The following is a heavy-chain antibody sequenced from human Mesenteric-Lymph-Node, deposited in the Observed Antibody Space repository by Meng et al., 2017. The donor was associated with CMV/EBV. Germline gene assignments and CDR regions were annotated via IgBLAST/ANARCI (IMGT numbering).Heavy chain of an antibody. D-gene: IGHD3-10*01. CDR1: GDSVSSNSGA. CDR2: TYYRSRWYN. V-gene: IGHV6-1*01. Sequence: SQTLSLTCAISGDSVSSNSGAWNWIRQSPSRGLEWLGRTYYRSRWYNDYAISVKSRITIKSDTSKNQFSLQLNSVTPEDTAVYYCARGAGDLGYWGQGTLVTVSS. J-gene: IGHJ4*02. CDR3: ARGAGDLGY.